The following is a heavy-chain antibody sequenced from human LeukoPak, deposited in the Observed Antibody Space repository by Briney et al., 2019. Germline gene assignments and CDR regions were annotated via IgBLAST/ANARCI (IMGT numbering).Heavy chain of an antibody. J-gene: IGHJ6*02. V-gene: IGHV4-59*01. CDR2: IYYSGST. CDR1: GGSISSYY. Sequence: SETLSLTCTVSGGSISSYYWSWIRQPPGKGLEWIGYIYYSGSTNYNPSLKSRVTISVDTSKNQFSLKLSSVTAADTAVYYCARDRREYDILTGPYHPYYYYGMDVWGQGTTVTVSS. CDR3: ARDRREYDILTGPYHPYYYYGMDV. D-gene: IGHD3-9*01.